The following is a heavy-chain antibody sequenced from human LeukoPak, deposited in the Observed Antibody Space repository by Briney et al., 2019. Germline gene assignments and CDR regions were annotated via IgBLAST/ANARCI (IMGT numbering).Heavy chain of an antibody. CDR3: ARDPDDSSGYYGYYYGMDV. J-gene: IGHJ6*02. CDR2: ISAYNGNT. D-gene: IGHD3-22*01. Sequence: ASVKVSCKASGYTFTSYGISWVRQAPGQGLEWMGWISAYNGNTNYAQKLQGRVTMTTDTSTSTAYMELSSLRSEDTAVYYCARDPDDSSGYYGYYYGMDVWGQGTTVTVSS. CDR1: GYTFTSYG. V-gene: IGHV1-18*01.